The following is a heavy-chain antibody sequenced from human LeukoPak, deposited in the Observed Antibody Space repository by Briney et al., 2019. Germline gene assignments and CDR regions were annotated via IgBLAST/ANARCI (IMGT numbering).Heavy chain of an antibody. CDR3: ARVPSWKGYMDV. Sequence: PSETLSLTCTVSGGSISSSSYYWGWIRQPPGKGLEWIGSIYYSGSTYYNPSLKSRVTISVDTSKNQFSLKLSSVTAADTAVYYCARVPSWKGYMDVWGKGTTVTVSS. CDR1: GGSISSSSYY. D-gene: IGHD1-1*01. V-gene: IGHV4-39*01. J-gene: IGHJ6*03. CDR2: IYYSGST.